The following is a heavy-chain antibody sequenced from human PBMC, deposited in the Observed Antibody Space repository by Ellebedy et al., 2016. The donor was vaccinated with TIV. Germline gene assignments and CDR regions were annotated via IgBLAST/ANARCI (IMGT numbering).Heavy chain of an antibody. D-gene: IGHD4-23*01. V-gene: IGHV3-23*01. CDR2: ISGSGGNT. CDR1: GFTFSTYN. J-gene: IGHJ3*02. CDR3: ARDPVGVGPAFDI. Sequence: GESLKISCAASGFTFSTYNMNWVRQAPGKGLEWVSSISGSGGNTYYADSVKGRFTISRDNSKDTLYLQVNSLRAEDTAVYYCARDPVGVGPAFDIWGQGTMVTVSS.